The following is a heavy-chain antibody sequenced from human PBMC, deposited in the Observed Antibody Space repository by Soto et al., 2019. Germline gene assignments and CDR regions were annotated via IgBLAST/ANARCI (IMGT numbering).Heavy chain of an antibody. V-gene: IGHV1-2*02. CDR2: INPNGGGT. D-gene: IGHD1-1*01. Sequence: ASVKVSCKASGYTFSDYYIHWVRQAPGQGLEWMGWINPNGGGTKYAPKFQGGVTMTRDTSITTAYMGLSRLRSGDTAVYYCAREPATAKPEGVDFWGQGTLVTVSS. CDR3: AREPATAKPEGVDF. CDR1: GYTFSDYY. J-gene: IGHJ4*02.